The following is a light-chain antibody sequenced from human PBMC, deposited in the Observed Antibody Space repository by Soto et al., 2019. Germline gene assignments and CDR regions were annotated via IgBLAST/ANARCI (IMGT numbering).Light chain of an antibody. Sequence: VRTQSPATLSVSPGERVTLSCRASESVRNYFAWYQQKPGQSPRLLIYDASTRATGIPARFSSTGSGTEFSLTISSLQSEDFAVYYCQQYYRWPPWTFGQGPKVEVK. CDR3: QQYYRWPPWT. J-gene: IGKJ1*01. CDR2: DAS. V-gene: IGKV3-15*01. CDR1: ESVRNY.